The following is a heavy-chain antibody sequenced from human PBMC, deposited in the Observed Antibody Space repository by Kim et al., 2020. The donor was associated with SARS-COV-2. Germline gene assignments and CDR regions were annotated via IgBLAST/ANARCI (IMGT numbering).Heavy chain of an antibody. CDR1: GGSISSYY. Sequence: SETLSLTCTVSGGSISSYYWSWIRQPPGKGLEWIGYIYYSGSTNYNPSLKSRVTISVDTSKNQFSLKLSSVTAADTAVYYCARAVEGYSSSWYVDYWGQGTLVTVSS. CDR3: ARAVEGYSSSWYVDY. D-gene: IGHD6-13*01. V-gene: IGHV4-59*01. CDR2: IYYSGST. J-gene: IGHJ4*02.